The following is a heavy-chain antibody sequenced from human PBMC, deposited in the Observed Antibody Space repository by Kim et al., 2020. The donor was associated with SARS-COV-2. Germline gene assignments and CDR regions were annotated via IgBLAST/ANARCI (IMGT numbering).Heavy chain of an antibody. CDR3: ARDPWLRLWGPSYSYYG. D-gene: IGHD3-16*01. CDR2: ISYDGSNK. J-gene: IGHJ6*01. CDR1: GFTFSSCA. V-gene: IGHV3-30-3*01. Sequence: GGSLRLSCAASGFTFSSCAMHWVRQAPGKGLEWVAVISYDGSNKYYADSVKGRFTISRDNSKNTLYLQMNSLRAEDTALYYCARDPWLRLWGPSYSYYG.